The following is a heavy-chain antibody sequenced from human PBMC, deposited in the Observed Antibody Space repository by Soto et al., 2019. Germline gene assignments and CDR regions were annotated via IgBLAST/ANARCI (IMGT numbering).Heavy chain of an antibody. V-gene: IGHV4-39*01. CDR1: GGSISSSGYY. CDR3: ARRADLLTGIDAFDI. J-gene: IGHJ3*02. CDR2: LYYSGST. Sequence: QLQLQESGPGLVKSSETLSLTCTVSGGSISSSGYYWGWIRQPPGKGLEWIGSLYYSGSTSYNPSLKSRVTISVDASKTLFSLKLTSVTAADTAVYFCARRADLLTGIDAFDIWGQGTMLTVSS. D-gene: IGHD3-9*01.